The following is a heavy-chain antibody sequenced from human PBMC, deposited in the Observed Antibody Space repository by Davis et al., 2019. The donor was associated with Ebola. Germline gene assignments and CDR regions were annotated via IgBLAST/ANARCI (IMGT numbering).Heavy chain of an antibody. CDR3: ARDSATEMAPKEYFDY. J-gene: IGHJ4*02. CDR1: GFTFSSYW. Sequence: ESLKISCAASGFTFSSYWMSWVRQPPGKGLEWIGEIYHSGSTNYNPSLKSRVTISVDKSKNQFSLKLSSVTAADTAVYYCARDSATEMAPKEYFDYWGQGTLVTVSS. V-gene: IGHV4/OR15-8*01. D-gene: IGHD5-24*01. CDR2: IYHSGST.